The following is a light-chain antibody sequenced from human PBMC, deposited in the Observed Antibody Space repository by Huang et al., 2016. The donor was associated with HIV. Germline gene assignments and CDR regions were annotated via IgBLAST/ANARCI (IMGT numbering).Light chain of an antibody. CDR2: DAS. CDR1: QSVGSY. Sequence: EVVLTQSPATLSLFPGERATLSCRASQSVGSYLAWYQQHPGQAPSLFLYDASTRATGIPDRFSGSGSGTDFTLTISSLEPEDFAVYYCLHRSNWLTFGGGTKVEIK. CDR3: LHRSNWLT. V-gene: IGKV3-11*01. J-gene: IGKJ4*01.